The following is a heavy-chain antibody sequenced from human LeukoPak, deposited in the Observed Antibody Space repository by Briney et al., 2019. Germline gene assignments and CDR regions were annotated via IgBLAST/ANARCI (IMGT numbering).Heavy chain of an antibody. CDR2: INYGGIT. D-gene: IGHD6-19*01. Sequence: SETLSLTCTVSGGSISRYYWSWIRLPPGKGLEWIGYINYGGITNYNPFLKSRVSISVDPANNHFSLNLRSVTAADTAVYYCGRESGSAWLDYWGQGTLVTVSS. J-gene: IGHJ4*02. CDR1: GGSISRYY. CDR3: GRESGSAWLDY. V-gene: IGHV4-59*01.